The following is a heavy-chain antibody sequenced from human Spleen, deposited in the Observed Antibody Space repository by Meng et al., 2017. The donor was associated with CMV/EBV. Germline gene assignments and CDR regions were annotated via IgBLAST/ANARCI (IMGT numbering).Heavy chain of an antibody. CDR3: AREDEQQLPFDY. CDR1: GGSFSGYY. V-gene: IGHV4-34*01. J-gene: IGHJ4*02. Sequence: SETLSLTCAVYGGSFSGYYWSWIRQPPGKGLEWIGSIYYSGSTYYNPSLKSRVTISVDTSKNQFSLKLSSVTAADTAVYYCAREDEQQLPFDYWGQGTLVTVSS. D-gene: IGHD6-13*01. CDR2: IYYSGST.